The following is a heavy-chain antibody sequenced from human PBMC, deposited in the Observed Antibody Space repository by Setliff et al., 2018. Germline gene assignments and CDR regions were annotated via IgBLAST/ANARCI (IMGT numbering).Heavy chain of an antibody. V-gene: IGHV4-38-2*02. CDR1: GDSLSNGFY. CDR2: REKRGKT. D-gene: IGHD2-21*01. J-gene: IGHJ3*01. Sequence: SETLSLTCTVSGDSLSNGFYWGWIRQTPGKGRQWMGSREKRGKTDSNKSLKRRVTRALDTEKNQFSLKVTSMTAADTAVYYCATPTGDHDDAFDLWGQGTVVTVSS. CDR3: ATPTGDHDDAFDL.